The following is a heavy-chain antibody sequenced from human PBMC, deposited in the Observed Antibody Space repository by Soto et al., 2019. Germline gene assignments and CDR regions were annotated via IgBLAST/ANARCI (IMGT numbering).Heavy chain of an antibody. V-gene: IGHV1-8*01. CDR2: MNPNSGNT. D-gene: IGHD3-9*01. CDR3: ARGAYDILTGYYSAYYMDV. J-gene: IGHJ6*03. CDR1: GYTFTSYD. Sequence: QVQLVQSGAEVKKPGASVKVSCKASGYTFTSYDINWVRQATGQGLEWMGWMNPNSGNTGYAQKFQGRVTMTRNTSISTAYMELSSLRSDDTAVYYCARGAYDILTGYYSAYYMDVWGKGTTVTVSS.